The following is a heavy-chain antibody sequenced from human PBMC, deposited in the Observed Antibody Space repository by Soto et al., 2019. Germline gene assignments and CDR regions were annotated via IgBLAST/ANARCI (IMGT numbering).Heavy chain of an antibody. CDR2: ISARKGNT. V-gene: IGHV1-18*04. CDR1: GYTFTSYG. J-gene: IGHJ6*02. D-gene: IGHD2-15*01. CDR3: AREILSPDFYFHGMDV. Sequence: ASVKVSCKASGYTFTSYGISWVRQAPGQGLEWMGWISARKGNTKYAQKFQGRVTMTTDTSTSTAYMELRSLRSDDTAVYYCAREILSPDFYFHGMDVWGQGTTVTVSS.